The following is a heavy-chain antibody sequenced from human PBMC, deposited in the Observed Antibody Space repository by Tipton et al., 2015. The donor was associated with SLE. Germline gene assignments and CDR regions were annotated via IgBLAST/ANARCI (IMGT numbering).Heavy chain of an antibody. CDR2: IYHSGST. CDR3: AGRRHYDFWSGYPPII. V-gene: IGHV4-38-2*01. Sequence: TLSLTCAVSGYSISSGYYWGWIRQPPGKGLEWIGSIYHSGSTYYNPSLKSRVTISVDTSKNQFSLKLSSVTAADTAVYYCAGRRHYDFWSGYPPIIWGQGTMVTVSS. J-gene: IGHJ3*02. CDR1: GYSISSGYY. D-gene: IGHD3-3*01.